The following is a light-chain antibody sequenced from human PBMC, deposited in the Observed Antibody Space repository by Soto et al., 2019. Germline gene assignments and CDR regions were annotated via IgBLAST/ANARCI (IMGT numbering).Light chain of an antibody. CDR2: KAS. CDR3: QQYNSCPT. CDR1: QSISSW. V-gene: IGKV1-5*03. Sequence: DIQMTQSPSTLSASVGDRVTITCRASQSISSWLAWYQQKPGKAPKLLIYKASSLESGVPSRFSGSGSGTEFTLTISSLQPDDFATYSCQQYNSCPTFGQGTKVEIK. J-gene: IGKJ1*01.